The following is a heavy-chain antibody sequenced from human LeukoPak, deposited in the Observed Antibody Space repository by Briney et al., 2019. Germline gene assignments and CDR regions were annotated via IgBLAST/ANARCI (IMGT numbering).Heavy chain of an antibody. CDR2: IYYSGST. Sequence: SETLSLTCPVSGGSISSYYWSWIRQPPGKGLEWIGYIYYSGSTKYNPSLKSRVSISVDTSKNQFSLKLSSVTAADTAVYYCARGAGAGYNLQPFDYWGQGTLVTASS. V-gene: IGHV4-59*08. CDR1: GGSISSYY. J-gene: IGHJ4*02. CDR3: ARGAGAGYNLQPFDY. D-gene: IGHD5-24*01.